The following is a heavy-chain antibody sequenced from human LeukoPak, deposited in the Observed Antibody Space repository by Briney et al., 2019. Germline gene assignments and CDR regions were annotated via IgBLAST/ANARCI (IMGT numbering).Heavy chain of an antibody. CDR1: GGTFSSYA. D-gene: IGHD1-1*01. CDR3: ARRGPWNYYFDY. Sequence: SVKVSCKASGGTFSSYAISWVRQAPGQGLEWMGGIIPIFGTANYAQKFQGRVTITADESTSTAYMELSSLRSEDTAVYYCARRGPWNYYFDYWGQGTLVTVSS. J-gene: IGHJ4*02. V-gene: IGHV1-69*13. CDR2: IIPIFGTA.